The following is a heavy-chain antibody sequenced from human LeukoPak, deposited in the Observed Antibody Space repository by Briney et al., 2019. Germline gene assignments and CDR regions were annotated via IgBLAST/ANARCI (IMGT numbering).Heavy chain of an antibody. D-gene: IGHD5-18*01. CDR2: IYPGDSDT. V-gene: IGHV5-51*01. CDR1: GYSFTNYW. Sequence: GESLKISCEGSGYSFTNYWIGLVRQMPGKGLEWMGIIYPGDSDTRYSPSFQGQVTISADKSISTAYLQWSSLKASDTAMYYCARTVDTTTSTFDYWGQGTLVTVSS. CDR3: ARTVDTTTSTFDY. J-gene: IGHJ4*02.